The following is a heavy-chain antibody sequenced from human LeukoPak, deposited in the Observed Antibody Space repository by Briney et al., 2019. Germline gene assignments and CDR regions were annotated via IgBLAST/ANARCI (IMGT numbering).Heavy chain of an antibody. CDR2: ISSSSSYI. CDR3: ARGDIVVLPAGIPHNWFDP. CDR1: GFTFSSYS. D-gene: IGHD2-2*02. V-gene: IGHV3-21*01. J-gene: IGHJ5*02. Sequence: GGSLRLSCAASGFTFSSYSMNWVRQAPGKGLEWVSSISSSSSYIYYADSVKGRFTISRDNAKNTLYLQMNSLRAEDTAVYYCARGDIVVLPAGIPHNWFDPWGQGTLVTVSS.